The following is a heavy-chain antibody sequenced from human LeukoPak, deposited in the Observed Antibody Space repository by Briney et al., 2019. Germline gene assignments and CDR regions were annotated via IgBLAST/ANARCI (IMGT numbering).Heavy chain of an antibody. CDR3: ARARASGRSGFDY. D-gene: IGHD2-15*01. V-gene: IGHV3-48*02. CDR2: ISSSSSTI. CDR1: GLTVSSYS. Sequence: PGGSLRPSCAASGLTVSSYSMNWVRQAPGKGLEWVSYISSSSSTIYYADSVKGRFTISRGNAKNSLYLQMNSLRDEDTAVYYCARARASGRSGFDYWGQGTLVTVSS. J-gene: IGHJ4*02.